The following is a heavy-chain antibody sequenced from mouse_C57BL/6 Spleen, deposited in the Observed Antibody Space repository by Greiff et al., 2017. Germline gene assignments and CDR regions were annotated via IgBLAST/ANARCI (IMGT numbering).Heavy chain of an antibody. D-gene: IGHD1-1*02. CDR2: IYPSDSDT. CDR1: GYTFTSYW. J-gene: IGHJ4*01. V-gene: IGHV1-74*01. Sequence: QVQLQQPGAELVKPGASVKVSCKASGYTFTSYWMHWVKQRPGQGLEWIGRIYPSDSDTNYNQKFKGKATLTVDKSSSTAYMPLSSLTSEDSAVYYCAIPLYGCFMDYWGQGTSVTVSS. CDR3: AIPLYGCFMDY.